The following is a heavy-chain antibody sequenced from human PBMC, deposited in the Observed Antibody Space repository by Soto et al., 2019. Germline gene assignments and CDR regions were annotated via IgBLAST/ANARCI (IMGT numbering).Heavy chain of an antibody. V-gene: IGHV3-33*01. CDR1: GFAFSSYG. D-gene: IGHD3-22*01. Sequence: GGSLRLSCAASGFAFSSYGMLWVRQAPGKGLEWVAVIWYDGSNKYYADSVKGRFTISRDNSKNTLYLQMNSLRVEDTAVYYCARGRGSSSYYFDYWGQGTLVTVSS. J-gene: IGHJ4*02. CDR3: ARGRGSSSYYFDY. CDR2: IWYDGSNK.